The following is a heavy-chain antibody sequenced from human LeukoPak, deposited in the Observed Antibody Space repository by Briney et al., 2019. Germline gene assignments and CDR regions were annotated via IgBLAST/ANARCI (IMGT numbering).Heavy chain of an antibody. V-gene: IGHV3-33*06. D-gene: IGHD4-11*01. CDR3: AKDAQRGFDYSNSFQY. J-gene: IGHJ4*02. CDR2: IWSDVTIM. Sequence: GGSLRLSCAASGFIFTDYGFHWVRQAPGKGLEWVAAIWSDVTIMFYANSVKGRFFIQRDDYQNTVYLEMSSLRAEDTAVYYCAKDAQRGFDYSNSFQYWGQGSLVTVSS. CDR1: GFIFTDYG.